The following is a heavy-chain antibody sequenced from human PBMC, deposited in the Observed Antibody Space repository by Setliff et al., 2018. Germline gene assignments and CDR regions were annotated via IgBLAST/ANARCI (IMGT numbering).Heavy chain of an antibody. J-gene: IGHJ6*03. CDR2: IYYSGST. CDR1: GGSISSYY. V-gene: IGHV4-59*08. D-gene: IGHD3-16*01. CDR3: ARLGGGYYYYYMDV. Sequence: SETLSLTCTVSGGSISSYYWSWIRQPPGKGLEWIGYIYYSGSTNYNPSLKSRVTISVDTSKNQFSLKLSSATAADTAVYYCARLGGGYYYYYMDVWGKGTTVTVSS.